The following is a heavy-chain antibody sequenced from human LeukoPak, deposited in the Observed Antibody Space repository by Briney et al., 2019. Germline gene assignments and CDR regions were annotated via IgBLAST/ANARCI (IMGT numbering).Heavy chain of an antibody. V-gene: IGHV3-30-3*01. D-gene: IGHD3-10*01. J-gene: IGHJ3*02. CDR2: ISYDGSNK. CDR1: GFTFSSYA. CDR3: ARGRELLWFGEPQDAFDI. Sequence: PGRSLRLSCAASGFTFSSYAMHWVRQAPGKGLEWVAVISYDGSNKYYADSVKGRFTISRDNSKNTLYLQMNSLRAEDTAVYYCARGRELLWFGEPQDAFDIWGQGTMVTVSS.